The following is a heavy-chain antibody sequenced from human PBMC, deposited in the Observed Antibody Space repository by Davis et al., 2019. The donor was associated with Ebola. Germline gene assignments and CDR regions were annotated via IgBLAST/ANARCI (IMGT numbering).Heavy chain of an antibody. D-gene: IGHD4-17*01. Sequence: PGGSLRLSCAASGFTFSSYAMSWVRQAPGKGLEWVSAISGSGGSTYYADSVKGRFTISRDNSKNTLYLQMNSLRAEDMAVYYCAKASLRSKGMDVWGKGTTVTVSS. J-gene: IGHJ6*04. CDR3: AKASLRSKGMDV. CDR2: ISGSGGST. V-gene: IGHV3-23*01. CDR1: GFTFSSYA.